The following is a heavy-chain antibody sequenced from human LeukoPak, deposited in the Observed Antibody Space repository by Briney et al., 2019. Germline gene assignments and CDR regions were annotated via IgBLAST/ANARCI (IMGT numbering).Heavy chain of an antibody. Sequence: GGSLRLSCAASGFTFSSYGMHWVRQAPGKGLEWVAVISYDGSNKYYADSVKGRFTISRDNSKNTLYLQMNSLRAEDTAVYYCAKGSASSGYYLDYWGQGTLVTVSS. CDR3: AKGSASSGYYLDY. V-gene: IGHV3-30*18. J-gene: IGHJ4*02. CDR2: ISYDGSNK. CDR1: GFTFSSYG. D-gene: IGHD3-22*01.